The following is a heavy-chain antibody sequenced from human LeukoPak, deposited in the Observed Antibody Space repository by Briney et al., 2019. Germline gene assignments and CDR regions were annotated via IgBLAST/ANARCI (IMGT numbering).Heavy chain of an antibody. J-gene: IGHJ4*02. V-gene: IGHV1-8*03. D-gene: IGHD3-10*01. Sequence: ASVKVSCKASGYTFTSYDINWVRQATGQGLEWMGWMNPNSGNTGYAQKFQGRVTITRNTSISTAYMELSSLRSEDTAVYYCARSEDRGARSRFDYWGQGTLVTVSS. CDR1: GYTFTSYD. CDR2: MNPNSGNT. CDR3: ARSEDRGARSRFDY.